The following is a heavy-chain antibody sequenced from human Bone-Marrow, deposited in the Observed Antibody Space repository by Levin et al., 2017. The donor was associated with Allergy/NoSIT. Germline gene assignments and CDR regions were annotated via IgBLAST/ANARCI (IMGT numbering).Heavy chain of an antibody. V-gene: IGHV4-30-2*01. J-gene: IGHJ5*02. Sequence: NSSETLSLTCAVSGGSMSNDHDSWAWLRQPPGKALEWIGYIYHSGPTYYNPSLKSRATISVETSNNQFSLKLTSMTAADTAVYYCARASRSQPHLPLTNWFDPWGQGILVTVSS. CDR2: IYHSGPT. CDR3: ARASRSQPHLPLTNWFDP. D-gene: IGHD2-2*01. CDR1: GGSMSNDHDS.